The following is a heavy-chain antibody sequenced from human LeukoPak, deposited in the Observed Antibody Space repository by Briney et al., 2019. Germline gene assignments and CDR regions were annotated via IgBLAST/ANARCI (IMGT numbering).Heavy chain of an antibody. CDR1: GGSISGYY. V-gene: IGHV4-59*01. J-gene: IGHJ4*02. CDR2: IYYSGST. D-gene: IGHD1-26*01. Sequence: SETLSLTCTVSGGSISGYYWSWIRQPPGKGLEWIGYIYYSGSTNYNPSLKSRVTISVDTSKNQFSLKLSSVTAADTAVYYCARGLPGAGAFDYWGQGTLVTVSS. CDR3: ARGLPGAGAFDY.